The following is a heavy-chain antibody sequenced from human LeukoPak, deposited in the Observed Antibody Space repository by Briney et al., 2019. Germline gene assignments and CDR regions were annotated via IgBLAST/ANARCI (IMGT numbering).Heavy chain of an antibody. Sequence: ASVKVSCKASGYTFTSYYMHWVRQAPGQGLEWMGIINPSGGSTSYAQKFQGRVTMTRDTSTSTVYMELSRLRSGDTAVYYCARDCSGGSCYVDTLDYWGQGTLVTVSS. V-gene: IGHV1-46*01. CDR3: ARDCSGGSCYVDTLDY. D-gene: IGHD2-15*01. J-gene: IGHJ4*02. CDR2: INPSGGST. CDR1: GYTFTSYY.